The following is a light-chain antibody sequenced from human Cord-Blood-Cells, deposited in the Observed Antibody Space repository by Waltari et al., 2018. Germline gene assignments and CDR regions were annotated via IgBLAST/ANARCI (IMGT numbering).Light chain of an antibody. CDR3: CSYAGSSTYV. J-gene: IGLJ1*01. Sequence: QSALTQPASVSGSPGQSITISCTGTSSDVGSYNLVSWYQQHPGKAPKLMIYEVSKRPSGVSHRFAGSKSGNTASLTISVLQAEDEADYYCCSYAGSSTYVFGTGTKVTVL. V-gene: IGLV2-23*02. CDR1: SSDVGSYNL. CDR2: EVS.